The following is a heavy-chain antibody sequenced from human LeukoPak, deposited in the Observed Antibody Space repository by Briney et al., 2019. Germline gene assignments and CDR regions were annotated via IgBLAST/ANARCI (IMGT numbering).Heavy chain of an antibody. Sequence: ASVKVSCKASGYTFTSYGISWVRQAPGQGLEWMGWISAYNGNTNYEQKLQGRVTMTTDTSTSTAYMEMRSLRSDDTAVYYCEREIVVVVAAYDYWGQGTLVTVSS. V-gene: IGHV1-18*01. CDR3: EREIVVVVAAYDY. CDR2: ISAYNGNT. D-gene: IGHD2-15*01. J-gene: IGHJ4*02. CDR1: GYTFTSYG.